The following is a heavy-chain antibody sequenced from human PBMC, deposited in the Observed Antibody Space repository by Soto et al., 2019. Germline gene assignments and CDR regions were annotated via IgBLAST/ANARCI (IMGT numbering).Heavy chain of an antibody. Sequence: EVQLVESGGGLVQPGGSLRLSCAASRFTFSSYWMHWVRQAPGKGLVWVSRINSDGSSTSYADSVKGRFTISRDNAKNTLYLQMNSLRAEDTAVYYCARDRIASYGYSFHDEQYYYYYGMDVWGQGTTVTVSS. D-gene: IGHD5-18*01. CDR2: INSDGSST. CDR1: RFTFSSYW. J-gene: IGHJ6*02. V-gene: IGHV3-74*01. CDR3: ARDRIASYGYSFHDEQYYYYYGMDV.